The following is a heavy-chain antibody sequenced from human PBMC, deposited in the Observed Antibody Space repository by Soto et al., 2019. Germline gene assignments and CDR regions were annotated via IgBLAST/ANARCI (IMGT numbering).Heavy chain of an antibody. D-gene: IGHD1-7*01. J-gene: IGHJ4*02. CDR2: ISSNGGTT. V-gene: IGHV3-64*01. Sequence: EVQLAESGGGMVQPGGSLRLSCVASGFTFSSYDMHWVRQAPGKGLEYVSSISSNGGTTYYGNSVKGRFTISRDNSKNTLYLQMGSLRAEDMAVYYCVRRVSGNYDYWGQRTLVPVSS. CDR3: VRRVSGNYDY. CDR1: GFTFSSYD.